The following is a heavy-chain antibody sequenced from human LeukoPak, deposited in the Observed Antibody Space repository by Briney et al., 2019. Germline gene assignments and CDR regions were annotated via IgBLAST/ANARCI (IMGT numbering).Heavy chain of an antibody. V-gene: IGHV3-7*01. CDR3: VGQLLRVV. Sequence: GGSLRLSCTASGFPFSAYWISWVRQAPGKGLEWVANIKEDGSVQDYADSVKGRFTISRDNAKNSLYLQMNSMRVDDTGVYYCVGQLLRVVWGKGTTVTVSS. D-gene: IGHD2-2*01. J-gene: IGHJ6*04. CDR2: IKEDGSVQ. CDR1: GFPFSAYW.